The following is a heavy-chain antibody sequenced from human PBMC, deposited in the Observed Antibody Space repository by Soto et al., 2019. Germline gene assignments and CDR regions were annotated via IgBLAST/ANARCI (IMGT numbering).Heavy chain of an antibody. V-gene: IGHV1-69*13. Sequence: GASVKVSSKASGGTLSSYAISWVRQAPGQGLEWMGGIIPIFGTANYAQKFQGRVTITADESTSTAYMELSSLRSEDTAVYYCARRYQPNPYYYYGMDVWGQGTTVTVSS. CDR1: GGTLSSYA. CDR3: ARRYQPNPYYYYGMDV. D-gene: IGHD1-20*01. J-gene: IGHJ6*02. CDR2: IIPIFGTA.